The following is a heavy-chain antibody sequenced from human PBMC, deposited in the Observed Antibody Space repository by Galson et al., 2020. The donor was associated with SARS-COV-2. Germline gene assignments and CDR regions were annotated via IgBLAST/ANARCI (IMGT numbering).Heavy chain of an antibody. V-gene: IGHV3-7*05. Sequence: GESLKISCAASGFTFSAYWMTWVRQAPGKGLEWVANKKEDGSEKNYVDSVKGRFTISRDNAKNSLYLQMNSLRAEDTAVYFCARPDYGDYADSPELYYYYGMDVWSQETTVIVSS. J-gene: IGHJ6*02. CDR3: ARPDYGDYADSPELYYYYGMDV. CDR1: GFTFSAYW. CDR2: KKEDGSEK. D-gene: IGHD4-17*01.